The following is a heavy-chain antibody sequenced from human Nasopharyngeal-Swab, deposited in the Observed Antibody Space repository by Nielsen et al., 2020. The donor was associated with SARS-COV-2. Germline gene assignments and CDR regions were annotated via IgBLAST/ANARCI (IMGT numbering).Heavy chain of an antibody. Sequence: SEPLSLTCTVSGGSISSGSYYWSWIRQPAGKGLEWLGRIYTSGCTNYNPSLKSRVTISVDTSKNQFSLKLSSVTAADTAVYYCARQCGGDCYSLYYYYGMDVWGQGTTVTVSS. V-gene: IGHV4-61*02. CDR3: ARQCGGDCYSLYYYYGMDV. CDR1: GGSISSGSYY. CDR2: IYTSGCT. D-gene: IGHD2-21*02. J-gene: IGHJ6*02.